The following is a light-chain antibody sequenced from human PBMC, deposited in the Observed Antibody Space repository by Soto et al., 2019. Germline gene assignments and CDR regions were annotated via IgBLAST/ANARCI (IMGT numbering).Light chain of an antibody. CDR1: QSVSSN. CDR2: DAS. Sequence: EIVLTQSPATLSLSPGERATLSCRAGQSVSSNLAWHQQKPGQAPRILMYDASTRATGISARFSGSGSGTDFTLTIRRLEPEDFAVYYCQQYGSSPSINFGQGTRLAIK. J-gene: IGKJ5*01. CDR3: QQYGSSPSIN. V-gene: IGKV3-20*01.